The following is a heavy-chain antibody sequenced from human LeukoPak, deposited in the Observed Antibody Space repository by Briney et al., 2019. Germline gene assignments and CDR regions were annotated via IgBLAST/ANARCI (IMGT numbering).Heavy chain of an antibody. J-gene: IGHJ6*02. Sequence: SQTLSLTCTVSGGSISSGSYYWSWIRQPPGKGLEWIGYIYYSGSTNYDPSLKSRVTISVDTSKIQFSLKLSSVTAADTAVYYCARVTMVRAPRQWYGMDVWGQGTTVTVSS. V-gene: IGHV4-61*01. CDR1: GGSISSGSYY. CDR2: IYYSGST. D-gene: IGHD3-10*01. CDR3: ARVTMVRAPRQWYGMDV.